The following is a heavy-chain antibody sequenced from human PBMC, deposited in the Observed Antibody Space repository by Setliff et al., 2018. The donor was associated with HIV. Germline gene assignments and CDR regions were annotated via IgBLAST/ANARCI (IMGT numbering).Heavy chain of an antibody. Sequence: PSETLSLTCAVSGYSISSGYYWGWIRQPPGKGLEWIGHIYTSGSTNYNPSLKSRVTISVDTSKNQFSLKLSSVTAANTAVYYCARGNYYYYYYMDVWGKGTTVTVSS. CDR3: ARGNYYYYYYMDV. CDR1: GYSISSGYY. CDR2: IYTSGST. J-gene: IGHJ6*03. D-gene: IGHD1-1*01. V-gene: IGHV4-38-2*01.